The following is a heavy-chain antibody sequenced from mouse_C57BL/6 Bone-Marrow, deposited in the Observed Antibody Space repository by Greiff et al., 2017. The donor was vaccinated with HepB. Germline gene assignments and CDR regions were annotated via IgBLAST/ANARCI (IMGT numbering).Heavy chain of an antibody. D-gene: IGHD1-1*01. Sequence: QVQLQQPGAELVRPGSSVKLSCKASGYTFTSYWMYWVKQRPIQGLEWIGNIDPSDSENYYNQKFKDKATLTVDNSSSTVYMQLSSLTSEDSAVYYCARPYYCDRCYLYFDGWGAGTTVTVSS. CDR3: ARPYYCDRCYLYFDG. CDR1: GYTFTSYW. J-gene: IGHJ1*01. CDR2: IDPSDSEN. V-gene: IGHV1-52*01.